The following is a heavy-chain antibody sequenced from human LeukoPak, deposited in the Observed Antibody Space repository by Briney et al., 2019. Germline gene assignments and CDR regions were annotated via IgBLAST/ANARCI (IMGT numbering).Heavy chain of an antibody. D-gene: IGHD4-17*01. J-gene: IGHJ4*02. CDR3: ARVDYGDYWAGDY. V-gene: IGHV3-30*03. Sequence: GGSLRLSCAASGFSFSSYGMHSVRQAPGKGLEWVAFISYDGSNKYYADSVKGRFTISRDNAKNSLYLQMNSLRAEDTAVYYCARVDYGDYWAGDYWGQGTLVTVSS. CDR2: ISYDGSNK. CDR1: GFSFSSYG.